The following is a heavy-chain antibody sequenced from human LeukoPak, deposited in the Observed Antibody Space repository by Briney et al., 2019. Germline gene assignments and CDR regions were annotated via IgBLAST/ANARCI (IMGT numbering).Heavy chain of an antibody. V-gene: IGHV3-21*01. Sequence: GGSLRLSCVASGFTFRKYWLHWVRQAPGKGLEWVSSISSSSSYIYYADSVKGRFTISRDNAKNSLYLQMNSLRAEDTAVYYCARDQQRYSSSSGLDYWGQGTLVTVSS. D-gene: IGHD6-6*01. CDR1: GFTFRKYW. J-gene: IGHJ4*02. CDR2: ISSSSSYI. CDR3: ARDQQRYSSSSGLDY.